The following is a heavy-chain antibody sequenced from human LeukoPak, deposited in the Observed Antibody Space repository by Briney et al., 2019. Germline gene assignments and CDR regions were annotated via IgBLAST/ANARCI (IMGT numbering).Heavy chain of an antibody. J-gene: IGHJ3*02. D-gene: IGHD3-3*01. CDR1: GFTFSGSA. CDR2: IRSKANSYAT. V-gene: IGHV3-73*01. Sequence: PGGSLRLSCAASGFTFSGSAMHWVRQASGKGLEWVGRIRSKANSYATAYAASVKGRFTISRDDSKNTAYLQMNSPKTEDTAVYYCTSTAYVLRSTPAFDIWGQGTMVTVSS. CDR3: TSTAYVLRSTPAFDI.